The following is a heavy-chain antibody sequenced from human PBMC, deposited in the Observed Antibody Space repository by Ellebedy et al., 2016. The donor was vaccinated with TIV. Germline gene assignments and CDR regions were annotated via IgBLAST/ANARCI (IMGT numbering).Heavy chain of an antibody. D-gene: IGHD3-10*01. J-gene: IGHJ4*02. CDR2: INSDSTNI. CDR3: ARDQNYFRSGELDY. V-gene: IGHV3-21*01. CDR1: GITFTSYS. Sequence: PGGSLRLSCAASGITFTSYSMHWVRQAPGKGLEWVSSINSDSTNIFYADSVKGRFTISRDNAKNSLYLQMISLRAEDTAVYYCARDQNYFRSGELDYWGQGTLVTVSS.